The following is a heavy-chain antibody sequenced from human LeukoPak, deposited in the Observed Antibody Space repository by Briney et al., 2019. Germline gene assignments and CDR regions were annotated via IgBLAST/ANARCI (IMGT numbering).Heavy chain of an antibody. CDR3: ARDPYSGSYNFDY. J-gene: IGHJ4*02. V-gene: IGHV3-7*01. CDR2: IKQDGGET. Sequence: GGSLRLSCEGFGLTFSRDWMSWVRQAPGKGLEWVANIKQDGGETYYADSVKGRFTISRDNSKNTLYLQMNSLRAEDTAVYYCARDPYSGSYNFDYWGQGTLVTVSS. CDR1: GLTFSRDW. D-gene: IGHD1-26*01.